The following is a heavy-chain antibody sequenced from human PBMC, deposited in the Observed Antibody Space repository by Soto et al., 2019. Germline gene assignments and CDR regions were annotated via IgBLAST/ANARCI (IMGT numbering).Heavy chain of an antibody. CDR1: GFTFTHYW. D-gene: IGHD1-26*01. V-gene: IGHV3-23*01. J-gene: IGHJ4*02. CDR3: AKPPRPYYVDYFDY. Sequence: PGGSLRLSCVASGFTFTHYWMGWFRQAPGKGLEWVSGISANGANTYYAESVKGRFTISRDNSKNTLYLQMNSLRAEDTAVYYCAKPPRPYYVDYFDYWGQGTLVTVST. CDR2: ISANGANT.